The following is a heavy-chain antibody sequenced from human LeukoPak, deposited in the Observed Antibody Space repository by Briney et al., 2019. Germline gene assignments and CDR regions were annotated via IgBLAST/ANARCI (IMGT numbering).Heavy chain of an antibody. CDR3: VSGYYEPFDN. CDR2: ISDTGKT. V-gene: IGHV4-59*01. CDR1: GASLSSYY. J-gene: IGHJ4*02. D-gene: IGHD3-3*01. Sequence: SETLSLTCSVSGASLSSYYWGWIRQSPGKGLEWLGYISDTGKTDYNPSLKSRGTLSLDTSKNQFSLRLTSVTAADTAVYYCVSGYYEPFDNWGPGTLVTVSS.